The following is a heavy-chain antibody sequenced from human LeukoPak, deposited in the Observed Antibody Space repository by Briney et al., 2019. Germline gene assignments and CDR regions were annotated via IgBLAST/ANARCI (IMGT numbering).Heavy chain of an antibody. CDR3: AKMGSPITMVRGVPFDY. J-gene: IGHJ4*02. CDR2: INSDGSST. CDR1: GFTFSSYW. Sequence: PGGSLRLSCAASGFTFSSYWMHWVRQGPGKGLVWVSRINSDGSSTSYADSVKGRFTISRDNAKNTLYLQMNSLRAEDTAVYYCAKMGSPITMVRGVPFDYWGQGTLVTVSS. V-gene: IGHV3-74*01. D-gene: IGHD3-10*01.